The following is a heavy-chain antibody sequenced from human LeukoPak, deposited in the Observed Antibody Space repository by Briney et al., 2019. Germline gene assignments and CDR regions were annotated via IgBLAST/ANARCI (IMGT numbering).Heavy chain of an antibody. D-gene: IGHD4-17*01. J-gene: IGHJ2*01. CDR2: IRSKAYGGTT. CDR1: GFSFGDYA. CDR3: ARDDDYGDSYWYFDL. V-gene: IGHV3-49*04. Sequence: GGSLRLSCSASGFSFGDYAMSWVRQAPGKGLEWVGFIRSKAYGGTTEYAASVKGSFTISRDDSKSIAYLQMHSLRTGDTAVYYCARDDDYGDSYWYFDLWGRGTLVTVSS.